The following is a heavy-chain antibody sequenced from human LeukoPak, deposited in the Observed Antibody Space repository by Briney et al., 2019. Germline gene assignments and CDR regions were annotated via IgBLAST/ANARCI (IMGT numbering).Heavy chain of an antibody. V-gene: IGHV1-18*01. CDR2: ISIYSGNT. Sequence: ASVKVSCKASGYTFTSHGLSWARQAPGQGLEWMGWISIYSGNTNYAQKFQDRISMTTDTSTSTAYMELRSLKSDDTAVYYCAQAVTLRLYYYYGMDVWGQGTTVTVSS. D-gene: IGHD4-11*01. CDR1: GYTFTSHG. J-gene: IGHJ6*02. CDR3: AQAVTLRLYYYYGMDV.